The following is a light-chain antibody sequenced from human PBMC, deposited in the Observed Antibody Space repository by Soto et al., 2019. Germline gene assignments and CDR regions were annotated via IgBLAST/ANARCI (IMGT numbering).Light chain of an antibody. CDR1: SGHSSYA. CDR2: LNSDGSH. J-gene: IGLJ2*01. Sequence: QLVLTQSPSASASLGASVKLTCTLSSGHSSYAIAWHQQQPEKGPRYLMKLNSDGSHSKGDGIPDRFSGSSSGAERYLTISSLLSEDEADYYCQTWDTGIPVVFAGGIKLTVL. V-gene: IGLV4-69*01. CDR3: QTWDTGIPVV.